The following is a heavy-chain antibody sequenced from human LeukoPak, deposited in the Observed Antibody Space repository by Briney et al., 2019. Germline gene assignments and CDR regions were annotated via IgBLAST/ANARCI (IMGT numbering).Heavy chain of an antibody. CDR1: GFTFSSYA. J-gene: IGHJ4*02. D-gene: IGHD3-9*01. CDR3: AKIGSPNLRSYYDILTGYYRPDY. CDR2: ISGSGGST. V-gene: IGHV3-23*01. Sequence: GGSLRLSCAASGFTFSSYAMSWVRQAPGKGLEWVSAISGSGGSTYYADSVKGRFTISRDNSKNTLYLRMNSLRAEDTAVYYCAKIGSPNLRSYYDILTGYYRPDYWGQGTLVTVSS.